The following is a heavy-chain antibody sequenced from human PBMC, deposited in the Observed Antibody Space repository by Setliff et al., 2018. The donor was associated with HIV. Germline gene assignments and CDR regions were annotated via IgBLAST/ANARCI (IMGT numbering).Heavy chain of an antibody. Sequence: SETLSLTCTVSGGSISSGSYYWSWIRQPAGKGLEWIGRTYTSGSTNYNPSLKSRVTISVDTSKNQFSLKLSSVTAADTAVYYCARDPWFGELSDAFDIWGQGTTVTVSS. CDR2: TYTSGST. D-gene: IGHD3-10*01. J-gene: IGHJ3*02. CDR1: GGSISSGSYY. CDR3: ARDPWFGELSDAFDI. V-gene: IGHV4-61*02.